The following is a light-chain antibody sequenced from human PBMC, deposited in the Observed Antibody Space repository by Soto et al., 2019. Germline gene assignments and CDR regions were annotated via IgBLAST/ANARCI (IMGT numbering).Light chain of an antibody. CDR3: QQLITYPQT. CDR1: QGISTY. CDR2: AAA. V-gene: IGKV1-9*01. J-gene: IGKJ1*01. Sequence: EIQLTQAPSFLPASVGDRVTMTCPASQGISTYLAWYQQKPGKAPTHLISAAATLQRGVPSRFSGSGSGTEFALAISSLQPEDFATYYCQQLITYPQTFGQGTKV.